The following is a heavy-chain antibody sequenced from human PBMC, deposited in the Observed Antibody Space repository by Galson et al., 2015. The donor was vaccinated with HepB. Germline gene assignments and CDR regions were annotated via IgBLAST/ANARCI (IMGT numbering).Heavy chain of an antibody. D-gene: IGHD1-14*01. CDR2: IYYSGST. J-gene: IGHJ6*02. V-gene: IGHV4-39*01. Sequence: ETLSLTCTVSGGSISSSSYYWGWIRQPPGKGLEWIGSIYYSGSTYYNPSLKSRVTISVDTSKNQFSLKLSSVTAADTAVYYCARLTEGASDYYYGMDVWGQGTTVTVSS. CDR1: GGSISSSSYY. CDR3: ARLTEGASDYYYGMDV.